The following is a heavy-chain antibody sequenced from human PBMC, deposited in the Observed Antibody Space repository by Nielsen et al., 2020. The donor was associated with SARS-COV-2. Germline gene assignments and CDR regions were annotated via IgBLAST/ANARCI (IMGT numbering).Heavy chain of an antibody. CDR1: GGSISSYY. V-gene: IGHV4-59*06. CDR3: ARDSYCSSTSCYVGGSYYYYGMDV. J-gene: IGHJ6*02. Sequence: SETLSLTCTVSGGSISSYYWSWIRQHPGKGLEWIGYIYYSGSTYYNPSLKSRVTISVDTSKNQFSLKLSSVTAADTAVYYCARDSYCSSTSCYVGGSYYYYGMDVWGQGTTVTVSS. CDR2: IYYSGST. D-gene: IGHD2-2*01.